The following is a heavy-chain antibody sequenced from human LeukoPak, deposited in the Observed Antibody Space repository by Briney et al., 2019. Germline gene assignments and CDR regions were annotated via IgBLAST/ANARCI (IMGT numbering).Heavy chain of an antibody. D-gene: IGHD2-15*01. V-gene: IGHV4-34*01. CDR3: ARGSVVVVAATPGYYYYGMDV. Sequence: SETLSLTCAVYGGSFSGYYWSWIRQPPGKGLEWIGEINYSGSTNYNPSLKSRVTISVDTSKNQFSLKLSSVTAADTAVYYCARGSVVVVAATPGYYYYGMDVWGQGTTVTVSS. J-gene: IGHJ6*02. CDR1: GGSFSGYY. CDR2: INYSGST.